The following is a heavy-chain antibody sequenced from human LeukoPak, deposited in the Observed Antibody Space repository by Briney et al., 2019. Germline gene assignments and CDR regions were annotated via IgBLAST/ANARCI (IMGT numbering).Heavy chain of an antibody. CDR1: GFTFSSYW. CDR2: IKQGGSER. V-gene: IGHV3-7*04. J-gene: IGHJ3*02. D-gene: IGHD7-27*01. Sequence: GGSYRLSCAASGFTFSSYWMTWVLHAPGQGLKWVANIKQGGSERYYVDSVKGRFTISRDNAKNSLYLQMNSLRAEDTAAYYCARAKLGGTFFDIWGQVPMITVSS. CDR3: ARAKLGGTFFDI.